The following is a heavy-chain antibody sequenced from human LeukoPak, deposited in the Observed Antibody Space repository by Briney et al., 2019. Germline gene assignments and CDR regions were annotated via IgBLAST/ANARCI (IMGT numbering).Heavy chain of an antibody. CDR3: ARGEYQLLQGAFDI. CDR1: GGSIRSYY. Sequence: SETLSLTCSVSGGSIRSYYWSWIRQPAGKGLEWIGRIYSSGYTKYNPSLKSRVTMSVDTSKNQFSLRLSSVTAADTAVYYCARGEYQLLQGAFDIWGQGTMVTVSS. D-gene: IGHD2-2*01. CDR2: IYSSGYT. J-gene: IGHJ3*02. V-gene: IGHV4-4*07.